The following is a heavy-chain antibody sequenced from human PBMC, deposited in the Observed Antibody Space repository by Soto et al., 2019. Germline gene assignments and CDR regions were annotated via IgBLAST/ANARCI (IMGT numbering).Heavy chain of an antibody. V-gene: IGHV4-59*01. D-gene: IGHD2-8*01. CDR3: ARGSYVIHDY. CDR2: IYYSGST. CDR1: GGSISSYY. J-gene: IGHJ4*02. Sequence: SETLSLTCTVSGGSISSYYWSWIRQPPGKGLEWIGYIYYSGSTNYNPSLKSRVTISVDTSKNQFSLKLSSVTAADTALYYCARGSYVIHDYWGQGPLVTVS.